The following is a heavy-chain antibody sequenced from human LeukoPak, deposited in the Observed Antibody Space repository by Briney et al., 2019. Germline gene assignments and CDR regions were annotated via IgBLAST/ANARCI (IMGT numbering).Heavy chain of an antibody. CDR1: GFSFSSYS. Sequence: GGSLRLSCAASGFSFSSYSMNWVRQAPGMGLEWVSYISSSSRTIFYADSVKGRFTISRDNAKNSLFLQMNSLRAEDTAVYYCASYLLGQQLALFDYWGQGTLVTVSS. V-gene: IGHV3-48*04. D-gene: IGHD6-13*01. J-gene: IGHJ4*02. CDR2: ISSSSRTI. CDR3: ASYLLGQQLALFDY.